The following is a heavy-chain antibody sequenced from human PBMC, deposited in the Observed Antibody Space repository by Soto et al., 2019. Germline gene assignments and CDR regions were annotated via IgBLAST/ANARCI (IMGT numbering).Heavy chain of an antibody. D-gene: IGHD5-18*01. Sequence: SETLSLTCAVYGGSFSGYYWSWIRQPPGKGLEWIGEINHSGSTNYNPSLKSRVTISVDTSKNQFSLKLSSVTAADTAVYYCARENLPFVHTAMAFDYWGQGTLVTVSS. J-gene: IGHJ4*02. CDR2: INHSGST. CDR3: ARENLPFVHTAMAFDY. CDR1: GGSFSGYY. V-gene: IGHV4-34*01.